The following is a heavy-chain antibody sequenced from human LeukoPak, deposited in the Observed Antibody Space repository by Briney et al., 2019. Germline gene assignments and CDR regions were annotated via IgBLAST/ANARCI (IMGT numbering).Heavy chain of an antibody. CDR3: ARWAEDIVLMVYAIPYGMDV. Sequence: GGSLRLSCAASGFTFSSYWMHWVRQAPGKGLVWVSRINSDGSSTSYADSVKGRFTISRDNAKNTLYLQMNSLRAEDTAVYHCARWAEDIVLMVYAIPYGMDVWGQGTTVTVSS. J-gene: IGHJ6*02. CDR1: GFTFSSYW. V-gene: IGHV3-74*01. CDR2: INSDGSST. D-gene: IGHD2-8*01.